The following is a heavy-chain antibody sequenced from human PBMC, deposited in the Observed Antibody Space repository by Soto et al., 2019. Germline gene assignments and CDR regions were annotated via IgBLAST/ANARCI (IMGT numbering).Heavy chain of an antibody. J-gene: IGHJ4*02. D-gene: IGHD6-19*01. Sequence: GGSLRLSCAASGFTFSDYYMSWIRQAPGKGLEWVSYISSSGSTIYYADSVKGRFTISRDNAKNSLYLQMNSLRAEDTAVYYCARELVYSSGWEPFDYWGQGTLVTVSS. V-gene: IGHV3-11*01. CDR3: ARELVYSSGWEPFDY. CDR1: GFTFSDYY. CDR2: ISSSGSTI.